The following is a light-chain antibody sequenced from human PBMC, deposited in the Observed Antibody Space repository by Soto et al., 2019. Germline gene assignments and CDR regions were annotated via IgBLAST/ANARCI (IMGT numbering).Light chain of an antibody. CDR3: AAWDDSLRGVV. CDR2: DVN. V-gene: IGLV2-8*01. Sequence: QSALTQPPSASGSPGQSVTIPCTGTSSDIGTYKYVSWYQQYPGKAPKLMIYDVNKRPAGVPARFSGSKSGNTASLTVSGLQAEDEADYYCAAWDDSLRGVVFGGGTKLTVL. J-gene: IGLJ2*01. CDR1: SSDIGTYKY.